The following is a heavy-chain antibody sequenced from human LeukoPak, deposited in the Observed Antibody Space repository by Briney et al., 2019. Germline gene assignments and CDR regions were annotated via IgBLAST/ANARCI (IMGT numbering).Heavy chain of an antibody. CDR2: ISYGGST. J-gene: IGHJ4*02. CDR1: GGSISSYY. V-gene: IGHV4-59*01. D-gene: IGHD4-17*01. CDR3: ARVGGRTVTSYYFDY. Sequence: SETLSLTCTVSGGSISSYYWSWIRQPPGKGLEWIGYISYGGSTNYTPSLKSRVTISVDTSKNQFSLKLNSVTAADTAVYFCARVGGRTVTSYYFDYWGQGTLVTVSS.